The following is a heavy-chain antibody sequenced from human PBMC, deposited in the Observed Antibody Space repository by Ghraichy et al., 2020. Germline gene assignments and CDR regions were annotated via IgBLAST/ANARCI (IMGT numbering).Heavy chain of an antibody. D-gene: IGHD3-10*01. CDR1: GFTFSSYA. CDR2: ISGSGGST. CDR3: AKTLRVTMVRGVNYYYGMDV. J-gene: IGHJ6*02. V-gene: IGHV3-23*01. Sequence: GESLNISCAASGFTFSSYAMSWVRQAPGKGLEWVSAISGSGGSTYYADSVKGRFTISRDNSKNTLYLQMNSLRAEDTAVYYCAKTLRVTMVRGVNYYYGMDVWGQGTTVTVSS.